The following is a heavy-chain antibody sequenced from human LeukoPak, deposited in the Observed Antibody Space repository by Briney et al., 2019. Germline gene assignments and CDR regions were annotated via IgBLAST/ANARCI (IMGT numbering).Heavy chain of an antibody. Sequence: GGSLRLSCAASGFTVSSNYMSWVRQAPGKGLEWVSVIYSGGSTYYADSVKGRFTISRHNSKNTLYLQMNSLGAEDTAVYYCARGLSYGGNSGAYYFDYWGQGTLVTVSS. CDR1: GFTVSSNY. J-gene: IGHJ4*02. V-gene: IGHV3-53*04. D-gene: IGHD4-23*01. CDR2: IYSGGST. CDR3: ARGLSYGGNSGAYYFDY.